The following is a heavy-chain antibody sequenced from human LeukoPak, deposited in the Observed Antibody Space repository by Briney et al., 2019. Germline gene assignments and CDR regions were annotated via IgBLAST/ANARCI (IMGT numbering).Heavy chain of an antibody. CDR2: ISGSGGST. CDR3: AKERGVRGSGSYFFDY. J-gene: IGHJ4*02. D-gene: IGHD3-10*01. Sequence: GGSLRLSCAASGFTFSSYAMSWVRQAPGKGLEWVSAISGSGGSTYYADSVKGRFTISRDNSKNTLYLQMNSLRAEDTAAYYCAKERGVRGSGSYFFDYWGQGTLVTVSS. V-gene: IGHV3-23*01. CDR1: GFTFSSYA.